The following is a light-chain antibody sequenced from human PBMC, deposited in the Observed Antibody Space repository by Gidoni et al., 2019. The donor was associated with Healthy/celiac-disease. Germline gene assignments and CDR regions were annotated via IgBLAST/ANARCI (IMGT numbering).Light chain of an antibody. CDR2: DAS. Sequence: EIVLTQYPATLSLSPGERATLSCRASQSVSSYLAWYQQKPGQAPRLLIYDASNRATGIPARFSGSGSGTDFTLTISSLEPEDFAVYYCQQRSNWPPMYTFXQXTKLEIK. V-gene: IGKV3-11*01. J-gene: IGKJ2*01. CDR1: QSVSSY. CDR3: QQRSNWPPMYT.